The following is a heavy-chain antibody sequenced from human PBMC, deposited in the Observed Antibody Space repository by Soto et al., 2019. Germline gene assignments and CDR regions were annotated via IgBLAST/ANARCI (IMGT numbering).Heavy chain of an antibody. CDR1: GYTFTSYD. Sequence: QVQLVQSGAEVKKPGASVKVSCKASGYTFTSYDINWVRQATGQGLEWMGWMNPNSGNTGYAQKFQGRVTMTRNTSISTAYMELSSLRSEDTAVYYCARVWQQYCSGGSCYGGGFDYWGQGTLVTVSS. J-gene: IGHJ4*02. CDR3: ARVWQQYCSGGSCYGGGFDY. CDR2: MNPNSGNT. D-gene: IGHD2-15*01. V-gene: IGHV1-8*01.